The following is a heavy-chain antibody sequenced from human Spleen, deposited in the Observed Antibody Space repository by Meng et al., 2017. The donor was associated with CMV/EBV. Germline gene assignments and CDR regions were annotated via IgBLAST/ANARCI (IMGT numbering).Heavy chain of an antibody. CDR1: GFIFSSYA. CDR2: ITGSGDTT. V-gene: IGHV3-23*01. Sequence: EVAVLESGGGLVQPGGSLRLSCAASGFIFSSYAMTWVRQTPGKGLEWVSAITGSGDTTLYAESVKGRFTISRDNSKNTLYLQMNSLRVEDTAVYYCAKDPTGTTRGYFDYWGQGTLVTVSS. J-gene: IGHJ4*02. D-gene: IGHD1-1*01. CDR3: AKDPTGTTRGYFDY.